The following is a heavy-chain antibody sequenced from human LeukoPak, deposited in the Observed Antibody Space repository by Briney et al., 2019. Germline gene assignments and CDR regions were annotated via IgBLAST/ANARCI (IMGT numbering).Heavy chain of an antibody. CDR1: GGSISSYY. CDR2: IYTSGST. CDR3: TKGRGI. J-gene: IGHJ4*01. V-gene: IGHV4-4*07. D-gene: IGHD3-10*01. Sequence: PSETLSLTCTVFGGSISSYYWSWIRQPAGKGLEWIGRIYTSGSTNYNPSLKSRVTISVDRSKNQFSLKLTSVTAADTAVYYCTKGRGIWGQGTLVTVSS.